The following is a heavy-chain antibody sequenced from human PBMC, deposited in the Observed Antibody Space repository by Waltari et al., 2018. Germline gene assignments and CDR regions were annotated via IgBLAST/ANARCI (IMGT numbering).Heavy chain of an antibody. CDR3: ARCISNTVVTLSGPYGMDV. CDR2: INPNSGGT. Sequence: QVQLVQSGAEVTKPGASVKVSCKASGYPFTGYYMPWVRQAPGQGLEWMGWINPNSGGTNYAQKFQGRVTMTRDTSISTAYMELSRLRSDDTAVYYCARCISNTVVTLSGPYGMDVWGQGTTVTVSS. J-gene: IGHJ6*02. CDR1: GYPFTGYY. V-gene: IGHV1-2*02. D-gene: IGHD2-21*02.